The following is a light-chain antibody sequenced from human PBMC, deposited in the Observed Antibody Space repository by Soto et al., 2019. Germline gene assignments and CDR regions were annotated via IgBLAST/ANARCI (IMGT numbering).Light chain of an antibody. CDR1: SSDVGGYSY. J-gene: IGLJ2*01. V-gene: IGLV2-23*02. CDR3: CSYAGSSTV. CDR2: EVS. Sequence: QSALTQPASVSGSPGQSITISCTGTSSDVGGYSYVSWYQQHPGKTPKLMIYEVSKRPSGVSNRFSGSKSGNTASLTISGLQAEDEADYYCCSYAGSSTVFGGGTKVTVL.